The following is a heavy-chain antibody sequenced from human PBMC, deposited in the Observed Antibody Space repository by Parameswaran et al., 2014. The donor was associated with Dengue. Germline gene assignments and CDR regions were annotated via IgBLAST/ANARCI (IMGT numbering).Heavy chain of an antibody. J-gene: IGHJ4*02. CDR2: ITPIFGIP. CDR3: TRVFWESSGWHDYFDY. V-gene: IGHV1-69*15. D-gene: IGHD6-19*01. Sequence: WVRQAPGQGLEWMGRITPIFGIPNYAQKFQGRVTITADESTSTAYMELSSLRSEDTAVYYCTRVFWESSGWHDYFDYWGQGTLVTVSS.